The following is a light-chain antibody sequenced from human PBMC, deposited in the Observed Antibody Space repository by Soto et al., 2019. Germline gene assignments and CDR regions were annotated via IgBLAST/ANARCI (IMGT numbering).Light chain of an antibody. Sequence: DIQMTQSPSSLSASVGDRVTITCRASQSISRYLNWYQQKPGKVPNLLISAASSLQSGVPARFGGSGSGTDFTLTISSLQPEDFATYYCQQTYSAPPHTFGGGTKVEI. J-gene: IGKJ4*01. CDR2: AAS. V-gene: IGKV1-39*01. CDR3: QQTYSAPPHT. CDR1: QSISRY.